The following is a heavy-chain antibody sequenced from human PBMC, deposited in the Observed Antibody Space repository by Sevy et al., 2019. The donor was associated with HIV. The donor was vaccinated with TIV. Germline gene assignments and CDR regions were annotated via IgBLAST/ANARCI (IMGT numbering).Heavy chain of an antibody. J-gene: IGHJ4*02. CDR2: IGVYNGNS. Sequence: ASVKVSCKASGYTFISNGIAWVRQAPGQGLQWMGWIGVYNGNSNYAQNLRDRVTMTTDTSTSTAYMELKSLRSDDTAVYYCARVPTYYFGSGTYFDYWGQGTLVTVSS. CDR1: GYTFISNG. CDR3: ARVPTYYFGSGTYFDY. V-gene: IGHV1-18*01. D-gene: IGHD3-10*01.